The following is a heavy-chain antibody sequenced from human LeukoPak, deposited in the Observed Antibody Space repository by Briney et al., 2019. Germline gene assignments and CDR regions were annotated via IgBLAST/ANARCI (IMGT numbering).Heavy chain of an antibody. J-gene: IGHJ4*02. Sequence: ASVKVSCKASGYTFTGYYLHWVRQAPGQGLEWMGWISPNSDDTNYAQKFRGRVNMTRDTSISTAYMELSRLRSDNTAIYYCARGGFDYWGQGTLVTVSS. CDR2: ISPNSDDT. CDR3: ARGGFDY. CDR1: GYTFTGYY. V-gene: IGHV1-2*02.